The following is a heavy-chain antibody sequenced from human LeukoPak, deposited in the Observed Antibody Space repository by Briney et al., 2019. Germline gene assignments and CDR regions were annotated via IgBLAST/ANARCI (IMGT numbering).Heavy chain of an antibody. Sequence: SSETLSLTCTVSGGSISSYHWSWIRQPAGQGLEWIGHVNINEGPKYNPSLRSRVTMSADTSRNQYSPKLSSVTAADTAVYYCARDGNSYGPDFDYWGQGTLVTVSS. J-gene: IGHJ4*02. D-gene: IGHD5-18*01. V-gene: IGHV4-4*07. CDR2: VNINEGP. CDR1: GGSISSYH. CDR3: ARDGNSYGPDFDY.